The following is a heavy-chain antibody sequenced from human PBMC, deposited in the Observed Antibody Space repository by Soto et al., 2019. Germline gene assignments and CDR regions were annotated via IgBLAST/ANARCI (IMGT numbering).Heavy chain of an antibody. CDR3: ARVVPAAIDPVNWFDP. D-gene: IGHD2-2*01. CDR1: GYIIKNYW. V-gene: IGHV5-10-1*01. J-gene: IGHJ5*02. CDR2: IDPSDSYT. Sequence: PGESLKISCKASGYIIKNYWIGWVRQMPGKGLEWMGRIDPSDSYTNYSPSFQGHVTISADKSISTAYLQWSSLKASDTAMYYCARVVPAAIDPVNWFDPWGQGTLVTVSS.